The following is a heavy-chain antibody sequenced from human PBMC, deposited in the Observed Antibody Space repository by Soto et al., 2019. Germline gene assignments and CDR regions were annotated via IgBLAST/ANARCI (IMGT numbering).Heavy chain of an antibody. Sequence: QVQLVESGGGVVQPGRSLRLSCAASGFTFSSYGMHWVRQAPGKGLEWVAVIWYDGSNKYYADSVKGRFTISRDNSKNTLYLQMSSLRAEDTAVYYCARGPPIAAAGPYYFDYWGQGTLVTVSS. J-gene: IGHJ4*02. D-gene: IGHD6-13*01. CDR3: ARGPPIAAAGPYYFDY. V-gene: IGHV3-33*01. CDR2: IWYDGSNK. CDR1: GFTFSSYG.